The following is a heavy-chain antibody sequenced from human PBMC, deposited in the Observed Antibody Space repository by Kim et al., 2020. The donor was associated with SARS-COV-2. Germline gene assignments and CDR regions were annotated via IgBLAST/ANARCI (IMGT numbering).Heavy chain of an antibody. CDR3: ARVGSPGDYRYYFDY. D-gene: IGHD4-17*01. V-gene: IGHV1-69*04. Sequence: QKFQGRVTITADKSTSTAYMELSSLRSEDTAVYYCARVGSPGDYRYYFDYWGQGTLVTVSS. J-gene: IGHJ4*02.